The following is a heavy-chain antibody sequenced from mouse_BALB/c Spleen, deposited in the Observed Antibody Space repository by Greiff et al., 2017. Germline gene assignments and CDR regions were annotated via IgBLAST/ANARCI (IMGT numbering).Heavy chain of an antibody. Sequence: VQLQQTGPELVKPGASVKISCKASGYSFTDYIMLWVKQSHGKSLEWIGNINPYYGSTSYNLKFKGKATLTVDKSSSTAYMQLNSLTSEDSAVYYCARGGDSYYFDYWGQGTTLTVSS. V-gene: IGHV1-39*01. CDR1: GYSFTDYI. CDR3: ARGGDSYYFDY. J-gene: IGHJ2*01. CDR2: INPYYGST. D-gene: IGHD2-13*01.